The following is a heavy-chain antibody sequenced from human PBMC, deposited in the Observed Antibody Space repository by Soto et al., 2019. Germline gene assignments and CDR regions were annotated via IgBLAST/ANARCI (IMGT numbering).Heavy chain of an antibody. V-gene: IGHV4-34*01. CDR2: INHSGST. J-gene: IGHJ5*02. Sequence: QVQLQQWGAGLLKPSETLSLSGAVYGGSFSGYYWSWIRQPPGKGLEWIGEINHSGSTNYNPSLKSRVTISVDTSKNQFSLKLSSVTAADTAVYYCARMWGGWFDPWGQGTLVTVSS. CDR1: GGSFSGYY. CDR3: ARMWGGWFDP. D-gene: IGHD1-26*01.